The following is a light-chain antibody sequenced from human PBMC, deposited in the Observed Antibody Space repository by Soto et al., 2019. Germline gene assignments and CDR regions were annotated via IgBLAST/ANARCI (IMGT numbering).Light chain of an antibody. CDR1: QSVSSRY. V-gene: IGKV3-20*01. J-gene: IGKJ2*01. CDR2: GAS. CDR3: QQYGSSPLYT. Sequence: EIVLTQAPGILYLSPEERATLSCRASQSVSSRYLAWYQQKPGQAPRLLIYGASSRATGIPDRFSGSGSGTEFTLIISRLEPEDFEVYYCQQYGSSPLYTVGQGTKLEIK.